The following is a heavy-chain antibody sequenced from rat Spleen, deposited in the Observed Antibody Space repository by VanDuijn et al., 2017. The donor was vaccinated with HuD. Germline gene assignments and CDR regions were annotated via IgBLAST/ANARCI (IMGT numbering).Heavy chain of an antibody. V-gene: IGHV3-1*01. Sequence: VQLKESGPGLVQPSQTLSLTCTVSGFSLTSYHVSWVRQPPGNKMEWMGYISYSGSTSYNPSLKSRISITRDTSKNQFFLQLNSVTTEDTATYYCARYGHNLFDYWGQGVMVTVSS. CDR1: GFSLTSYH. D-gene: IGHD1-9*01. CDR3: ARYGHNLFDY. CDR2: ISYSGST. J-gene: IGHJ2*01.